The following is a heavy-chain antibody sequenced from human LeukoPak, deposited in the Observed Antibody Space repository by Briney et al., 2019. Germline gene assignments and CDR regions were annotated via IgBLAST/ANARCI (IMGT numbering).Heavy chain of an antibody. CDR1: GGTFSSYA. Sequence: SVKVSCKASGGTFSSYAVSWVRQAPGQGLEWMGRIIPILGIANYAQKFQGRGTITADKSTSTAYMELSSLRSEDTAVYYCASGVGYCSGRSCYRDVGGYYWGQGTLVTVSS. V-gene: IGHV1-69*04. D-gene: IGHD2-15*01. CDR2: IIPILGIA. CDR3: ASGVGYCSGRSCYRDVGGYY. J-gene: IGHJ4*02.